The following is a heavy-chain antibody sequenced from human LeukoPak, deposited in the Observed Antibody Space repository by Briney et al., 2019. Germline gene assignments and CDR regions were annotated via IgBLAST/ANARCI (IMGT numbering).Heavy chain of an antibody. Sequence: SETLSLTCAVSGASFSKSHWNWIRQFPGKGLEWIGCLSYTGKTDYNPSLSSRVTISLGTSNNQFSLKLKSVTAADTAVYYCSEGYFEPFAHWGPGTLVTVSS. CDR2: LSYTGKT. CDR3: SEGYFEPFAH. J-gene: IGHJ4*02. V-gene: IGHV4-59*01. CDR1: GASFSKSH. D-gene: IGHD2/OR15-2a*01.